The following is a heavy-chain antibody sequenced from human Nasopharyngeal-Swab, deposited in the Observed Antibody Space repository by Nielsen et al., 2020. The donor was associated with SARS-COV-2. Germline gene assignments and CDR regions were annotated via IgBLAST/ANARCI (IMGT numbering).Heavy chain of an antibody. V-gene: IGHV1-45*02. D-gene: IGHD2-8*01. J-gene: IGHJ6*02. CDR1: GFSITYRF. CDR3: ASGQCINGVCNPTDGLDV. Sequence: SVKVSCKASGFSITYRFLHWMRQAAVQALAWMGWITPFNGHAKYAQKFQGRVSITRDGSRTTASLELSSLRPDDTAMYFCASGQCINGVCNPTDGLDVWGQGTSVTVS. CDR2: ITPFNGHA.